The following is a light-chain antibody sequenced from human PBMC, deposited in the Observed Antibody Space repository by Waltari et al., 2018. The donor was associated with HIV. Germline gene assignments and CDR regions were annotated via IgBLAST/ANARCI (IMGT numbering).Light chain of an antibody. V-gene: IGLV2-23*02. CDR3: CSYAGSSTVV. J-gene: IGLJ2*01. Sequence: QSALPQPASVSGSPGQSITISCTGTSSYVGGYNYVSWYQQHPGKAPKLMIYDVSKRPSGVSNRFSGSKSGNTASLTISGLQAEDEADYYCCSYAGSSTVVFGGGTKLTVL. CDR2: DVS. CDR1: SSYVGGYNY.